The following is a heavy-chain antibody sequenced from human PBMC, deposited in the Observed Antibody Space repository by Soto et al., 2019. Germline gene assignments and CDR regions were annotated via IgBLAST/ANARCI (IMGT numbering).Heavy chain of an antibody. CDR1: GGSLSGYY. J-gene: IGHJ4*02. D-gene: IGHD3-16*02. CDR3: ARAIYDYIWGSYRYPLYFDY. CDR2: INHSGST. V-gene: IGHV4-34*01. Sequence: PSXTLSLTFAVYGGSLSGYYWSWIRQPPVNGLEWIVEINHSGSTNYNPSLKSRVTISVDTSKNQFSLKLSSVTAADTAVYYCARAIYDYIWGSYRYPLYFDYWGQGTLVTVSS.